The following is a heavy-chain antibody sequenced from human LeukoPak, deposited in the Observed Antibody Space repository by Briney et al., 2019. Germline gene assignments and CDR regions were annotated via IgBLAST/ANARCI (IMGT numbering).Heavy chain of an antibody. CDR2: IRYDGSNK. CDR3: AKASLLRRAFDI. J-gene: IGHJ3*02. V-gene: IGHV3-30*02. Sequence: PGGSLRLSCAASGFTFSSYGMHWVRQAPGKGLEWVAFIRYDGSNKYYADPVKGRFTISRDNSKNTLYLQMNSLRAEDTAVYYCAKASLLRRAFDIWGQGTMVTVSS. D-gene: IGHD2-15*01. CDR1: GFTFSSYG.